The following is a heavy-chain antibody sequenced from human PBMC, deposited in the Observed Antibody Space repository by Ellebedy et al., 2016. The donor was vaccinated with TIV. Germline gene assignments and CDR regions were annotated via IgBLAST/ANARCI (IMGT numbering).Heavy chain of an antibody. CDR1: GFTFRDFA. J-gene: IGHJ3*02. CDR3: TKRGVAWAAFDI. V-gene: IGHV3-23*01. D-gene: IGHD7-27*01. CDR2: ISPSGDIT. Sequence: PGGSLRLSCAASGFTFRDFAMNWVRQAPGKGLEWVSAISPSGDITYFADSVKGRFTISRDNSQDTLHLQMHSLRAEDTAVYYCTKRGVAWAAFDIWGPGTLVTVSS.